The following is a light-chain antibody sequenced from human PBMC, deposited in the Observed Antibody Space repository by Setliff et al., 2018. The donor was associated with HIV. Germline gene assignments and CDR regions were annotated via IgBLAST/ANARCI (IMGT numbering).Light chain of an antibody. CDR1: SSDLGDYNY. V-gene: IGLV2-14*01. CDR3: TSYTSGNVV. Sequence: QSALTQPASVSGSPGQSITVSCTGTSSDLGDYNYVSWYQQHPGKAPKLLIYDVSDRPSGVSNRFSCSKSGNTASLTISGLQAEDEAEYYCTSYTSGNVVFGTGTKVTVL. J-gene: IGLJ1*01. CDR2: DVS.